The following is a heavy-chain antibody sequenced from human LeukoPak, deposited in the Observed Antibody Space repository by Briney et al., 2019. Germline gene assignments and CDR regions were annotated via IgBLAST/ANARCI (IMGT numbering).Heavy chain of an antibody. CDR2: IYYSGST. CDR3: AGEFRYGSGGYYNLGGYFDY. D-gene: IGHD3-10*01. V-gene: IGHV4-59*01. Sequence: SETLSLTCTVSGGSISSYYWSWIRQPPGKGLEWIGYIYYSGSTNYNPSLKSRVTISVDTSKNQFSLKLSSVTAADTAVYYCAGEFRYGSGGYYNLGGYFDYWGQGTLVTVSS. J-gene: IGHJ4*02. CDR1: GGSISSYY.